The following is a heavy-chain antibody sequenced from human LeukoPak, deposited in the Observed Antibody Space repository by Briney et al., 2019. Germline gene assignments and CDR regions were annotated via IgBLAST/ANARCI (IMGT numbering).Heavy chain of an antibody. CDR2: IYYLGST. CDR1: GGSISSYY. D-gene: IGHD3-10*01. J-gene: IGHJ2*01. Sequence: PSEPLSLTCTVSGGSISSYYWSWIRQPPGKGLEWVGHIYYLGSTNYNPSLKSRVTISIDTSKNYFSLKLNSVIAADTAVYYCARDRPGSYWYFDLWGRGTLVTVSS. V-gene: IGHV4-59*01. CDR3: ARDRPGSYWYFDL.